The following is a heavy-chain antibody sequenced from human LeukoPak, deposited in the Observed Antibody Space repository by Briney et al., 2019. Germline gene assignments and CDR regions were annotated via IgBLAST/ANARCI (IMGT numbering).Heavy chain of an antibody. D-gene: IGHD3-22*01. V-gene: IGHV1-18*01. CDR1: GYTFTSYG. J-gene: IGHJ5*02. CDR2: ISAYNGNT. Sequence: ASVKVSCKASGYTFTSYGISWVRQAPGQGLEWMGWISAYNGNTNYAQKLQGRVTMTTDTSTSTAYMELRSLRSDDTAVYYCARDPSSRGGYYRNWFDPWGQGTLVTVSS. CDR3: ARDPSSRGGYYRNWFDP.